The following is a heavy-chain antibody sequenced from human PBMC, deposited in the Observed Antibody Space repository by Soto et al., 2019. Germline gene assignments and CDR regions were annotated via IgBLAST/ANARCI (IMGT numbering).Heavy chain of an antibody. V-gene: IGHV3-11*06. CDR3: ARSGDNYNRLDY. CDR2: SSNSGTFS. D-gene: IGHD1-1*01. J-gene: IGHJ4*02. Sequence: SLRLSCEGSGFTFSDYYISWIRQAPGKGLEWISYSSNSGTFSRYADSVKGRFSISRDNTKNLLYQQMNSLRAEDTAVYYCARSGDNYNRLDYWGQGTPVTVSS. CDR1: GFTFSDYY.